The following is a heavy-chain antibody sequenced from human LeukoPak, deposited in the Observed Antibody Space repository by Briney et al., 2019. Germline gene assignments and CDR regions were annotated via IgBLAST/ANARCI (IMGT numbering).Heavy chain of an antibody. D-gene: IGHD1-26*01. CDR1: GFTFSSYA. CDR2: ISGSGGST. CDR3: AKAPSGSYEGNDY. V-gene: IGHV3-23*01. Sequence: QAGGSLRLSCAASGFTFSSYAMSWVRQAPGKGLEWVSAISGSGGSTYYADSVKGRFTISRDNSENTLYLQMNSLRAEDTAVYYCAKAPSGSYEGNDYWGQGTLVTVSS. J-gene: IGHJ4*02.